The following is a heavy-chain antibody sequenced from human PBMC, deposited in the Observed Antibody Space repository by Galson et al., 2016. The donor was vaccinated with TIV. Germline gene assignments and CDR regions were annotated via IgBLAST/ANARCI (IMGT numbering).Heavy chain of an antibody. CDR1: GGSISHYY. D-gene: IGHD1-7*01. CDR2: TYYTSKWNT. J-gene: IGHJ6*02. CDR3: SRGNWNYGMGGAMDV. V-gene: IGHV6-1*01. Sequence: ETLSLTCTVSGGSISHYYWSWIRQSPSRGLEWLGRTYYTSKWNTDYAVSVKGRIIIRPDTSMNQVSLQLSSVIPDDTAVYYCSRGNWNYGMGGAMDVWGRGTTVTVSS.